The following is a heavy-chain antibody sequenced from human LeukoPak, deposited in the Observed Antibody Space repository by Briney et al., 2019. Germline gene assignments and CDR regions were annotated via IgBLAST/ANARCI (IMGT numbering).Heavy chain of an antibody. CDR2: IYDSGST. CDR1: GGSIRSSYYY. J-gene: IGHJ2*01. D-gene: IGHD5-24*01. V-gene: IGHV4-39*01. CDR3: ARRSRWDWYFDL. Sequence: SETLSLTCTVSGGSIRSSYYYWGWIRQPPGKGLEWIGSIYDSGSTYYNPSLKSRVTISVDTSKNQFSLKLNSVTAADTAVYYCARRSRWDWYFDLWGRGTLVTVSS.